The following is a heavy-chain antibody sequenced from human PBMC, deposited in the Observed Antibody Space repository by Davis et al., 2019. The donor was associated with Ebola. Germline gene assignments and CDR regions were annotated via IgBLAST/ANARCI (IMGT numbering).Heavy chain of an antibody. J-gene: IGHJ4*02. CDR2: IYYSGIT. Sequence: MPSETLSLTCTVSGASISSGDFHWSWIRHSPGKGLEWIGFIYYSGITYYNPSLKSRVSISVDTSKNHFSLKLSSVTAADTAVYYCAREGSGPDYWGQGTLVTVSS. CDR1: GASISSGDFH. V-gene: IGHV4-30-4*01. D-gene: IGHD2-15*01. CDR3: AREGSGPDY.